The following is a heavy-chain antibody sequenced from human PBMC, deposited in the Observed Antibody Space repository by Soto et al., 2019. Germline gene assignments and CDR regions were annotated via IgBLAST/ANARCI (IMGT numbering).Heavy chain of an antibody. CDR1: GGSVSSGTYY. Sequence: QVQLQESGPGLVKPSETLSLTCTVSGGSVSSGTYYWSWIRQPPGKGLEWIGYIYYSGSTNHNPSLKSRVTISADTSKNQFSLKVPSVTAADTAVYYCARATVDSSGWGDFDDWGQGTLVTVSS. CDR2: IYYSGST. D-gene: IGHD6-19*01. J-gene: IGHJ4*02. CDR3: ARATVDSSGWGDFDD. V-gene: IGHV4-61*01.